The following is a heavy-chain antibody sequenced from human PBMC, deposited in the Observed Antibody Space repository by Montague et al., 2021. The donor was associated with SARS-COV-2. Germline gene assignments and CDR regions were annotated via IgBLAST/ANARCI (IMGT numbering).Heavy chain of an antibody. CDR3: ARGGLAGGNYDIGSFSDTSPLDY. V-gene: IGHV4-34*01. CDR2: INHRGST. CDR1: GGTFSAHS. D-gene: IGHD3-3*01. J-gene: IGHJ4*02. Sequence: SETLSLTCAVYGGTFSAHSWSWVRQSPGKGLEWIGEINHRGSTTYMSSLKSRVTMSVDTSKNQFSLKLSSVTAADTAIYYCARGGLAGGNYDIGSFSDTSPLDYWGQGTLVTVSS.